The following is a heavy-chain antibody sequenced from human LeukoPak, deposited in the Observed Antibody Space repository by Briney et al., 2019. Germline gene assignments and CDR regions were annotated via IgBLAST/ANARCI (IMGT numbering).Heavy chain of an antibody. CDR2: IRYDGSNK. J-gene: IGHJ4*02. CDR3: AKDWSYYDILTGSALDY. D-gene: IGHD3-9*01. V-gene: IGHV3-30*02. Sequence: PGGSLRLSCAASGFTFSSYGMNWVRQAPGKGLEWVAFIRYDGSNKYYADSVKGRFTISRDNSKNTLYLQMNSLRAEDTAVYYCAKDWSYYDILTGSALDYWGQGTLVTVSS. CDR1: GFTFSSYG.